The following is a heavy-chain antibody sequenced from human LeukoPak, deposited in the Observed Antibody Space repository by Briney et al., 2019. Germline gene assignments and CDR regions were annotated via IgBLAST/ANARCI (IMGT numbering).Heavy chain of an antibody. CDR2: IYYSGST. CDR1: GGSISSSSYY. Sequence: PSETLSLTCTVSGGSISSSSYYWGWIRQPPGKGLEWIGSIYYSGSTYYNPSLKSRVTISVDTSKNQFSLKLSSVTAADTAVYYCARDSPSQGYDSSTLFDYWGQGTLVTVSS. D-gene: IGHD6-13*01. CDR3: ARDSPSQGYDSSTLFDY. J-gene: IGHJ4*02. V-gene: IGHV4-39*07.